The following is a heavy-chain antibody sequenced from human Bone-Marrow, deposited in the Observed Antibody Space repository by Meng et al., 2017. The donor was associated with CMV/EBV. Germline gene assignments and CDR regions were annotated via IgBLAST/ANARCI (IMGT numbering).Heavy chain of an antibody. CDR1: GFTFSDYY. V-gene: IGHV3-11*04. Sequence: GESLKISCAASGFTFSDYYMSRIRQAPGKGLEWVSYISSSGSTIYYADSVKGRFTISRDNAKNSLYLQMNSLRAEDTAVYYCARDQDVRRLEPRYGMDVWGQGTTVTGSS. J-gene: IGHJ6*01. CDR3: ARDQDVRRLEPRYGMDV. D-gene: IGHD1-14*01. CDR2: ISSSGSTI.